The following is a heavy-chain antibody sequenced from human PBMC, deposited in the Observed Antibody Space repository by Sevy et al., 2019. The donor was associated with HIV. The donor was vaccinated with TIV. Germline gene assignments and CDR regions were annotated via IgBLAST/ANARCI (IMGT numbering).Heavy chain of an antibody. J-gene: IGHJ4*02. CDR3: TTGQFGYFDY. D-gene: IGHD3-10*01. CDR1: GFTFSNAW. Sequence: GGSLRLSCAASGFTFSNAWMSWVRQAPGKGLEWVGRIKSKTDCGTTDYAAPVKGRFTISRDDSKNTLYLQMNSLKTEDTAVYYCTTGQFGYFDYWGQGTLVTVSS. V-gene: IGHV3-15*01. CDR2: IKSKTDCGTT.